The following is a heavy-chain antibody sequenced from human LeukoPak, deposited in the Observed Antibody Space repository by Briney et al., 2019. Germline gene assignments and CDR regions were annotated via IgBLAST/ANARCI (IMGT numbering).Heavy chain of an antibody. Sequence: PGGSLRLSCAASGFTFSNAWMSWVRQAPGKGLEWVSAISGGGGNTYYADSVRGRFTISRDNSKNTLYLQMNSLRAEDTAVYYCAKAAGGTYFFDYWGQGTLVTVSS. CDR3: AKAAGGTYFFDY. CDR2: ISGGGGNT. CDR1: GFTFSNAW. V-gene: IGHV3-23*01. J-gene: IGHJ4*02.